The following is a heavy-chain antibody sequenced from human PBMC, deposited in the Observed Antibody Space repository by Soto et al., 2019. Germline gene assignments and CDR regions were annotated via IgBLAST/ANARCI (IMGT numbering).Heavy chain of an antibody. J-gene: IGHJ4*02. CDR1: GYTFTGYY. CDR3: ARLYYYDSSGSGY. V-gene: IGHV1-2*02. D-gene: IGHD3-22*01. Sequence: ASVKVSCKASGYTFTGYYMHWVRQAPGQGLEWMGWINPNSGGTNYAQKFQGRVTMTRDTSISTAYMELSRLRSDDTAVYYCARLYYYDSSGSGYWGQGTLVTVSS. CDR2: INPNSGGT.